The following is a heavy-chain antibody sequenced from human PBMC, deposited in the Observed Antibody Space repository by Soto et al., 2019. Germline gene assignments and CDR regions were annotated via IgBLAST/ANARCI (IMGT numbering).Heavy chain of an antibody. CDR3: ASRSSYCRHTTCYEDYFYY. CDR2: IYYSGST. J-gene: IGHJ4*02. D-gene: IGHD2-2*01. CDR1: GGSISSRSFY. Sequence: QLQLQESGPGLVKPSETLSLTCTVSGGSISSRSFYWGWIRQPPGMGLEWIGSIYYSGSTDYDPSLKSRLSIPVETSKNQFSLRLSSVTAADTAVYYCASRSSYCRHTTCYEDYFYYWGQGILVTVSS. V-gene: IGHV4-39*01.